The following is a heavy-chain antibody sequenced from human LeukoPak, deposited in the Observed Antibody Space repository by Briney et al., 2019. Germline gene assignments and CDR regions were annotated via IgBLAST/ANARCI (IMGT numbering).Heavy chain of an antibody. Sequence: ASVKVSCKASGYTFTGYYMHWVRQAPGQGLEWMGRINPNSGGTNYAQKFQGRVTMTRDTSISTAYMELSRLRSEDTAVYYCARDMSRYYDFWSGYGSDYWGQGTLVTVSS. V-gene: IGHV1-2*06. CDR3: ARDMSRYYDFWSGYGSDY. D-gene: IGHD3-3*01. CDR2: INPNSGGT. J-gene: IGHJ4*02. CDR1: GYTFTGYY.